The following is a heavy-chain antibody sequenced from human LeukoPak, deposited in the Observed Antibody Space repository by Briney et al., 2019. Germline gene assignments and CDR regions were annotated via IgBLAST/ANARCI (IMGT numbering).Heavy chain of an antibody. D-gene: IGHD2-21*01. J-gene: IGHJ4*02. V-gene: IGHV3-48*02. Sequence: GGSLRLSCAVSGLTFSSYNMNWVRQAPGKGLEWVSYISNSGSMIYYADSVKGRFTLSRDNAKNSLYLQMNSLRDEDTAVYYCAGDGGAYSLFDYWGQGTLVTVSS. CDR1: GLTFSSYN. CDR2: ISNSGSMI. CDR3: AGDGGAYSLFDY.